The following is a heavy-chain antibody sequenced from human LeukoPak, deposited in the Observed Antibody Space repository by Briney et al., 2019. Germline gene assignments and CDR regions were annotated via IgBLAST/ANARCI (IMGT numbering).Heavy chain of an antibody. Sequence: SETLSLTCSVSGGSLSSYYGSWIRQPPGKGLELIGHIHDTGSTFYNPSLRGRVTISLDTSNNQFSLKLTSMTAADTAVYYCARFSSGCSTSSCYLTYWGQGTLVTVS. D-gene: IGHD2-2*01. V-gene: IGHV4-59*01. CDR1: GGSLSSYY. CDR3: ARFSSGCSTSSCYLTY. CDR2: IHDTGST. J-gene: IGHJ4*02.